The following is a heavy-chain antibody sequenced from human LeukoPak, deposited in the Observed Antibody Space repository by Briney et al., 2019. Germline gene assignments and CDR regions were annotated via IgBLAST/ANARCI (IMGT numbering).Heavy chain of an antibody. J-gene: IGHJ2*01. CDR2: ISSSGTTM. D-gene: IGHD3-22*01. Sequence: GGSLRLSCAISRFTFSDYEMNWVRQAPGKGLEWISYISSSGTTMYYGDSVKGRFTISRDNAKNSLYLQMNSLRAEDTAVYYCAGGQNYYYDSSGYPNWYFDLWGRGTLVTVSS. V-gene: IGHV3-48*03. CDR3: AGGQNYYYDSSGYPNWYFDL. CDR1: RFTFSDYE.